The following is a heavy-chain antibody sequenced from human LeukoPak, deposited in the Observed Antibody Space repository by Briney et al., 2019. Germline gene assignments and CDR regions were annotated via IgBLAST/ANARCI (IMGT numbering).Heavy chain of an antibody. D-gene: IGHD4-17*01. CDR1: GGSISSSNW. V-gene: IGHV4-4*02. Sequence: PSETLSLTCAVSGGSISSSNWWSWVRQPPGKGLEWIGEIYHSGSTNYNPSLKSRVTISVDTSKNQFSLKLSSVTAADTAVYYCASAGDYGDYVGYWGQGTLVTVSS. CDR2: IYHSGST. J-gene: IGHJ4*02. CDR3: ASAGDYGDYVGY.